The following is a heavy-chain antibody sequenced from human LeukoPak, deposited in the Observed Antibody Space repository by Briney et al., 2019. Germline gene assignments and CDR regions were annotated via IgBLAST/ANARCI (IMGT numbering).Heavy chain of an antibody. J-gene: IGHJ4*02. D-gene: IGHD2-2*01. CDR1: GFTFSNYD. CDR3: ARDPGDIVVVPAANAHY. CDR2: IGTAGDT. Sequence: GGSLRLSCAASGFTFSNYDMHWVRQSIGKGLEWVSRIGTAGDTNYPDSVKGRFTIFRENAKKSLYLQMNSLRTGDTAMYYCARDPGDIVVVPAANAHYWGQGTLVTVSS. V-gene: IGHV3-13*01.